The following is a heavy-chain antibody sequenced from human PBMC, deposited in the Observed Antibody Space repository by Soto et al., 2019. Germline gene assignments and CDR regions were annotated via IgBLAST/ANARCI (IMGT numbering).Heavy chain of an antibody. CDR2: INPNSGGT. V-gene: IGHV1-2*04. CDR3: ARFHLTMIVVVTREPPAYYFDY. D-gene: IGHD3-22*01. J-gene: IGHJ4*02. CDR1: GYTFTGYY. Sequence: ASVKVSCKASGYTFTGYYMHWVRQAPGQGLEWMGWINPNSGGTNYAQKFQGWVTMTRDTSISTAYMELSRLRSDDTAVYYCARFHLTMIVVVTREPPAYYFDYWGQVTLVTVAS.